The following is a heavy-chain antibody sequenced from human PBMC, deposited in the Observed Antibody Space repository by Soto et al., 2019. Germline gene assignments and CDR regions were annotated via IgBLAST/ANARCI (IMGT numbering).Heavy chain of an antibody. J-gene: IGHJ6*02. CDR1: GFTFSSYS. CDR3: ARDIGCSGGSCYYYGMDV. CDR2: ISSSSSTI. D-gene: IGHD2-15*01. V-gene: IGHV3-48*02. Sequence: EVQLVESGGGVVQPGGSLRLSCAASGFTFSSYSMNWVRQAPGKGLEWVSYISSSSSTIYYADSVKGLFTISRDNAENSLYLQMHSPRDEDTAVYYCARDIGCSGGSCYYYGMDVWGQGTTVTVSS.